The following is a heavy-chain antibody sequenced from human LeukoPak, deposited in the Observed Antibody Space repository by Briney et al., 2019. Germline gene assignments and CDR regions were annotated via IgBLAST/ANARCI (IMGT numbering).Heavy chain of an antibody. D-gene: IGHD6-19*01. CDR2: INHSGST. V-gene: IGHV4-34*01. Sequence: SSETLSLTCAVYGGSFSGYYWSWIRQPPGKGLEWIGEINHSGSTNYNPSLKSRVTISVDTSKNQFSLKLSSVTAADTAVYYCARDVSSGWYYAFDIWGQGTMVTVSS. CDR1: GGSFSGYY. J-gene: IGHJ3*02. CDR3: ARDVSSGWYYAFDI.